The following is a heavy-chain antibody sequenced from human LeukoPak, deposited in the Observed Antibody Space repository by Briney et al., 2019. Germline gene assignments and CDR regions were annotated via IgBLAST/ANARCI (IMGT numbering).Heavy chain of an antibody. CDR3: ARDHTHYYDSSSYPRLDV. J-gene: IGHJ6*04. D-gene: IGHD3-22*01. Sequence: KPSETLSLTCTVAGGSISIYYWSWIRQPAGKGLEWIGRIYTNGSTNYNPSHKSRVTMSVDTSKNQCSLKLSSVTAADTAVYYCARDHTHYYDSSSYPRLDVWGKGTTVTVSS. CDR1: GGSISIYY. CDR2: IYTNGST. V-gene: IGHV4-4*07.